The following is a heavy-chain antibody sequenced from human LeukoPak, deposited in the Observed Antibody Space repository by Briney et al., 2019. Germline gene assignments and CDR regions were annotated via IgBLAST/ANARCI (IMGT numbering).Heavy chain of an antibody. J-gene: IGHJ4*02. Sequence: SETLSLTCAVSGGSISRGGYSWSWIRQPPGKGLEWIGYIYHSGSTNYNPSLKSRVTMSVDTSKNQFSLKLSSVTAADTAVYYCARHPSSGSYGYWGQGTLVTVSA. CDR1: GGSISRGGYS. D-gene: IGHD1-26*01. V-gene: IGHV4-30-2*01. CDR2: IYHSGST. CDR3: ARHPSSGSYGY.